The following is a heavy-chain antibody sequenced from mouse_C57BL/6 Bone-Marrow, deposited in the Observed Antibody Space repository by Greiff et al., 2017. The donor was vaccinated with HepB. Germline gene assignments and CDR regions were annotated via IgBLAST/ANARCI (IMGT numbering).Heavy chain of an antibody. CDR1: GFNIKDDY. Sequence: VHVKQSGAELVRPGASVKLSCTASGFNIKDDYMHWVKQRPEQGLEWIGWIDPENGDTEYAAKFQGKATITADTSSNTAYLQLSSLTSEDPAVYYCTTDYGRDYAMDYWGQGTSVTVSS. CDR3: TTDYGRDYAMDY. CDR2: IDPENGDT. V-gene: IGHV14-4*01. D-gene: IGHD1-1*01. J-gene: IGHJ4*01.